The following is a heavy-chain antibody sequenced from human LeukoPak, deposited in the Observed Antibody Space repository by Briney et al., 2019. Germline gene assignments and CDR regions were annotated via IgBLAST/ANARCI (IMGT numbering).Heavy chain of an antibody. Sequence: GGSLRLSCAASEFTVSSNYMSWVRQAPGKGLEWVSVIYSGGSTNYADSVKGRITISRDNSKNTLYLQMNSLRAEDTAVYYCARGGEMAQKDDAFDIWGQGTMVTVSS. CDR2: IYSGGST. J-gene: IGHJ3*02. CDR1: EFTVSSNY. CDR3: ARGGEMAQKDDAFDI. D-gene: IGHD5-24*01. V-gene: IGHV3-53*01.